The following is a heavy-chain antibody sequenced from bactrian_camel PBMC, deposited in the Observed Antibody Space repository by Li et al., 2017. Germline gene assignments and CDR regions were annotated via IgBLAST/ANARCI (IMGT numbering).Heavy chain of an antibody. CDR3: AEAPYRDGFSPKC. Sequence: DVQLVESGGGSVQTGGSLRLSCTTSGGPFDDSDMGWYRQVPGSEYKLISTIVFGGSTFYSDSVKGRFTISHDKSKNTAYLQMNDLKPEDTAMYYCAEAPYRDGFSPKCRGQGTQVTVS. V-gene: IGHV3S66*01. CDR1: GGPFDDSD. CDR2: IVFGGST. J-gene: IGHJ4*01. D-gene: IGHD4*01.